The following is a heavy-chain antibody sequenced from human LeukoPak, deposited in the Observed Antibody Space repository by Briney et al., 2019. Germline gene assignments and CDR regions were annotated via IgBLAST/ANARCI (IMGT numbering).Heavy chain of an antibody. Sequence: SEALSLTCTVSGGSISSYYWSWIRQPPGKGLEWIGYIYYSGSTNYNPSLKSRVTISVDTSKNQFSLKLSSVTAADTAVYYCARDHNDYGDSYFDYWGQGTLVTVSS. CDR2: IYYSGST. J-gene: IGHJ4*02. CDR3: ARDHNDYGDSYFDY. D-gene: IGHD4-17*01. CDR1: GGSISSYY. V-gene: IGHV4-59*01.